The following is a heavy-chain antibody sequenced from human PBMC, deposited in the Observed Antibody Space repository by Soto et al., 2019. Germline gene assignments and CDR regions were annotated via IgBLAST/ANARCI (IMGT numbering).Heavy chain of an antibody. CDR3: TTVTTVDYYSDY. CDR2: IRKKTNSYTT. D-gene: IGHD4-17*01. J-gene: IGHJ4*02. CDR1: GLTFSDRY. V-gene: IGHV3-72*01. Sequence: EVQLVESGGGLVQPGGSLRLSCAASGLTFSDRYMDWVRQAPGKGLEWVGRIRKKTNSYTTEYAASVKGRFIISSDDSTNSLYLQMSSLKTEDTAVYYCTTVTTVDYYSDYWGQGTLVTVSS.